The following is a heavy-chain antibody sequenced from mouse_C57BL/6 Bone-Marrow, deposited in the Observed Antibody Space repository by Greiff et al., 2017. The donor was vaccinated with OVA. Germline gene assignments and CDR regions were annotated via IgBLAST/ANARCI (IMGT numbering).Heavy chain of an antibody. V-gene: IGHV14-2*01. CDR1: GFNIKDYY. D-gene: IGHD2-1*01. J-gene: IGHJ3*01. Sequence: EVQLQRSGAELVKPGASVKLSCTASGFNIKDYYMHWVKQRTEQGLEWIGRIDPEDGEPKYAPKFQGKATITADTSSNTAYLQLSSLTSEYTAVYYCASDYYRTWFAYWGQGTLVTVSA. CDR2: IDPEDGEP. CDR3: ASDYYRTWFAY.